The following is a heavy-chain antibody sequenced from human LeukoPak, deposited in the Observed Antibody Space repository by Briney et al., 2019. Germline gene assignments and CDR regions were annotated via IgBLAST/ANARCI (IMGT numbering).Heavy chain of an antibody. CDR3: ARDGPTSTAPFDY. V-gene: IGHV4-59*11. D-gene: IGHD1-26*01. J-gene: IGHJ4*02. CDR2: FYHAGNS. Sequence: SETRSLTCTVSGGPITSHFWSWIRQPPGEGLEWIGNFYHAGNSNLNPSLKSRVTMSIGTSKNQFSLKLRSMTAADTAVYYCARDGPTSTAPFDYWGQGTLATVSS. CDR1: GGPITSHF.